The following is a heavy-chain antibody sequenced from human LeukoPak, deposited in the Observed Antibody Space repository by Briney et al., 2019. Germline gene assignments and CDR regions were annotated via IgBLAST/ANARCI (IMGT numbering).Heavy chain of an antibody. CDR1: GFTFSSYS. D-gene: IGHD1-26*01. Sequence: GGSLRLSCAASGFTFSSYSMNWVRQAPGKGLEWVSYISSSSSTIYYADSVKGRFTISRDNAKNSLYLQMNSLRAEDTAVYYCATDKWEPFDYWGQGTLVTVSS. CDR2: ISSSSSTI. CDR3: ATDKWEPFDY. J-gene: IGHJ4*02. V-gene: IGHV3-48*01.